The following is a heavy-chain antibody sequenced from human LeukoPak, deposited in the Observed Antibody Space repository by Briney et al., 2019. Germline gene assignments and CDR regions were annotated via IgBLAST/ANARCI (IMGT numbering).Heavy chain of an antibody. J-gene: IGHJ4*02. D-gene: IGHD3-10*01. CDR1: GFTVSSNY. CDR2: IYSGGST. V-gene: IGHV3-66*01. CDR3: PRVPLPGTMVRGVNGY. Sequence: GGSLRLSCAASGFTVSSNYMSWGRQAPGKGLEWVSVIYSGGSTYYADSVKGRFTISRDNSKNTLYLQMNSLRAEDTAVYYCPRVPLPGTMVRGVNGYWAQGTLVTVPS.